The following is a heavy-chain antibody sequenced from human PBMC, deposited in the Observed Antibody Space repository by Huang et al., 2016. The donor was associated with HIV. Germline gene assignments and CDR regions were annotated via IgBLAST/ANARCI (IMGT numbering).Heavy chain of an antibody. CDR3: AAMVRGVISYFDY. CDR2: FLYDGKT. CDR1: DGSISSSSYY. J-gene: IGHJ4*02. Sequence: QLQLQESGPGLVKPSETLSLTCTVSDGSISSSSYYWDWIRQPPGTGLEWIATFLYDGKTDYNPSLKSRVTISVETSKNQFALNLSSVTAADTAVYYCAAMVRGVISYFDYWGQGTLVTVSS. V-gene: IGHV4-39*01. D-gene: IGHD3-10*01.